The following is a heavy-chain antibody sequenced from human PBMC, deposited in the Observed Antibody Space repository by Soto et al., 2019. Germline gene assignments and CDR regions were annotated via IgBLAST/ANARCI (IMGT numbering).Heavy chain of an antibody. CDR2: ISYDGSNK. Sequence: GGSLRLSCAASGFTFSSYGMHWVRQAPGKGLEWVAVISYDGSNKYYADSVKGRFTISRDNSKNTLYLQMNSLRAEDTAVYYCAKDRYLGAIPAANFDYWGQGTLGTVCS. J-gene: IGHJ4*02. D-gene: IGHD2-2*01. CDR1: GFTFSSYG. V-gene: IGHV3-30*18. CDR3: AKDRYLGAIPAANFDY.